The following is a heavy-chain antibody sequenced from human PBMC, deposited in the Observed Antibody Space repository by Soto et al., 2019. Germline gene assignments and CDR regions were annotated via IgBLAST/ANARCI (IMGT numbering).Heavy chain of an antibody. CDR1: GCSISSGGYY. D-gene: IGHD3-16*01. CDR3: ARDGGYYTMDV. Sequence: QVQLQESGPGLVKPSPTLSLTCTVSGCSISSGGYYWSWIRQHPGKGLEWIGYIDYSGVTYYNPSLKSRVAISLDTSKNQFSLRLSSVTAADTAVYYCARDGGYYTMDVWGQGTTVTVSS. CDR2: IDYSGVT. V-gene: IGHV4-31*03. J-gene: IGHJ6*02.